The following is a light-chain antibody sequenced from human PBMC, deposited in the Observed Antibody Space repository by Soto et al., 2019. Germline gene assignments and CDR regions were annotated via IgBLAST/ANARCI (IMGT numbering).Light chain of an antibody. CDR3: SSYTSSSTLV. CDR1: SSDVGDYNY. CDR2: DVS. J-gene: IGLJ1*01. V-gene: IGLV2-14*01. Sequence: QSVLTQPVSVSGSPGQSITISCTGTSSDVGDYNYVSWYQQHPGKAPKVMIYDVSNRPSGASNRFSGSKSGNTASLTISGLQAEGEADYYCSSYTSSSTLVFGTGTKVTVL.